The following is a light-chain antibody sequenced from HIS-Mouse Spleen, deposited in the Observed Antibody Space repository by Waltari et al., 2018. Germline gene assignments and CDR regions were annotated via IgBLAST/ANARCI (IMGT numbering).Light chain of an antibody. CDR1: SSDVGSYNL. Sequence: QSALTQPASVSGSPGQSITISCTGTSSDVGSYNLVSWYQQHPGKAPKLMIYEGIKRPSGVSNLLSGSKSGNTASLTISGLQADDEADYYCCSYAGSSTWVFGGGTKLTVL. J-gene: IGLJ3*02. CDR3: CSYAGSSTWV. V-gene: IGLV2-23*01. CDR2: EGI.